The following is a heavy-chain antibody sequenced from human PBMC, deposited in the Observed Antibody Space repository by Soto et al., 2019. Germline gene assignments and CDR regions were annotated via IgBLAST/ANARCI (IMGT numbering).Heavy chain of an antibody. V-gene: IGHV4-30-4*01. CDR3: ARVYVPLAELREHFDY. J-gene: IGHJ4*02. Sequence: SETLSLTCTVSGGSISSGDYYWSWIRQPPGKGLEWIGYIYYSGSTYYNPSLKSRVTISVDTPKNQFSLKLSSVTAADTAVYYCARVYVPLAELREHFDYWGQGTLVTVSS. CDR1: GGSISSGDYY. CDR2: IYYSGST. D-gene: IGHD6-19*01.